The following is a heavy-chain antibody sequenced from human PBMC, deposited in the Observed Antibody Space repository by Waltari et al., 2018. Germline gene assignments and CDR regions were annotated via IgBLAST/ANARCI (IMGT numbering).Heavy chain of an antibody. V-gene: IGHV3-74*01. CDR1: GFTFSHYW. D-gene: IGHD3-16*02. J-gene: IGHJ4*02. CDR2: ISGDGRIT. CDR3: ARNYRDY. Sequence: EVQLVESGGGLVQPGGSLSLSCAASGFTFSHYWMYWVRQAPGKGLVWVSRISGDGRITHYADSVKGRFTISRDNAENTLYLQMNSLTVEDTAVYYCARNYRDYWGQGTLVTVSS.